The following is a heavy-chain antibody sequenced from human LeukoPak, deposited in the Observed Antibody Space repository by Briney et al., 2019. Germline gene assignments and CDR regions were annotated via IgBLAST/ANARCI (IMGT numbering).Heavy chain of an antibody. D-gene: IGHD4-17*01. J-gene: IGHJ5*02. CDR3: AVQRYGDYVS. CDR1: GFTFSSYA. CDR2: ISVSGGNT. Sequence: TGGSLRLSCAASGFTFSSYAMTWVRQAPGKGLEWVSDISVSGGNTYYADSVQGRFIISRDNSKNTLNLQMNSLRVEDTAVYYCAVQRYGDYVSWGQGTLVTVSS. V-gene: IGHV3-23*01.